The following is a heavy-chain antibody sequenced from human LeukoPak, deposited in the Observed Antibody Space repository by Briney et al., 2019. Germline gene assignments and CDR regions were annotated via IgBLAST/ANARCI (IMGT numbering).Heavy chain of an antibody. J-gene: IGHJ4*02. V-gene: IGHV3-23*01. Sequence: GGSLRLSCAASGFTFSSSAMSWVRQAPGKGPKWVSGISTSGGSTYYSDSVKGRFTISRDNSKNTLYLQMNSLRAEDTAVYYCANGYNYGLDYWGQGTLVTVSS. D-gene: IGHD5-18*01. CDR3: ANGYNYGLDY. CDR2: ISTSGGST. CDR1: GFTFSSSA.